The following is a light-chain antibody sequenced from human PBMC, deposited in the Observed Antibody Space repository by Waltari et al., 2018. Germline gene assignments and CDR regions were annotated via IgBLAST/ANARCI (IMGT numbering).Light chain of an antibody. CDR1: EDISRY. CDR3: QHYSGFSSRT. J-gene: IGKJ1*01. Sequence: DTQMTQSPSSLSASVGDRVTITCRASEDISRYLNWYRQKPGRAPVVLISSASTLQSGVPSRFSGSGSGTHFTLTISSLQPEDFATYYCQHYSGFSSRTFGQGTKVDIK. CDR2: SAS. V-gene: IGKV1-39*01.